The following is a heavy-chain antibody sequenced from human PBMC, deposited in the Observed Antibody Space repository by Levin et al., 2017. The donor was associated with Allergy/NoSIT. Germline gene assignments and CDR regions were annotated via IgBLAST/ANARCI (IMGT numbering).Heavy chain of an antibody. CDR3: AKDAARYYGSGSYSDY. Sequence: PGGSLRLSCAASGFTFSSYAMSWVRQAPGKGLEWVSAISGSGGSTYYADSVKGRFTISRDNSKNTLYLQMNSLRAEDTAVYYCAKDAARYYGSGSYSDYWGQGTLVTVSS. V-gene: IGHV3-23*01. CDR2: ISGSGGST. D-gene: IGHD3-10*01. J-gene: IGHJ4*02. CDR1: GFTFSSYA.